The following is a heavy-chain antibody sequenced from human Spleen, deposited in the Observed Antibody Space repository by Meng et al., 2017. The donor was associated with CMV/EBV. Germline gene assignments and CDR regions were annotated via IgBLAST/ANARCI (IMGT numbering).Heavy chain of an antibody. D-gene: IGHD1-26*01. CDR1: GGTFSSYA. CDR2: INPSGGTT. J-gene: IGHJ5*02. CDR3: AREWEPPGWFDP. V-gene: IGHV1-46*01. Sequence: ASVKVSCKASGGTFSSYAISWVRQAPGQGLEWMGGINPSGGTTSYAQKFQGRLTLTRDTSTSTVYMELSSLRSEDTALYYCAREWEPPGWFDPWGQGTLVTVSS.